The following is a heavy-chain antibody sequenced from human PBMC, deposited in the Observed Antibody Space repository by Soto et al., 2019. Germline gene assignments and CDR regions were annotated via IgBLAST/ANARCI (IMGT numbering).Heavy chain of an antibody. CDR3: ARGLASLPVFAFDI. CDR1: GISLSTSGVG. J-gene: IGHJ3*02. Sequence: QITLKGSGPTLVKPTPTLTLTCSLSGISLSTSGVGLGWIRQPPGKARERLALSYWNDDNHYSPSMKSRLTITKDTSKNQAVLTMTNMDPVDTATHFCARGLASLPVFAFDIWGQGTMVTVSS. D-gene: IGHD6-6*01. CDR2: SYWNDDN. V-gene: IGHV2-5*01.